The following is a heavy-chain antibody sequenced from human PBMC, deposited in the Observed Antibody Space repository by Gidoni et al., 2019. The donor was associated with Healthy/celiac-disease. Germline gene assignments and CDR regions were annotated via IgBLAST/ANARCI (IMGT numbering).Heavy chain of an antibody. CDR1: GFTVTRHY. CDR3: ARSIFGVDHYYYYYRDV. V-gene: IGHV3-66*02. Sequence: EVQLLESRGGLVQPVGSLILSCDASGFTVTRHYLSWVRNAPGKGMEWVSVIYSGGSTYYADSVKGRFTISRDKSKNTLYLQMNSLRAEDTAVYYCARSIFGVDHYYYYYRDVWGKGTTVNVSS. CDR2: IYSGGST. D-gene: IGHD3-3*01. J-gene: IGHJ6*03.